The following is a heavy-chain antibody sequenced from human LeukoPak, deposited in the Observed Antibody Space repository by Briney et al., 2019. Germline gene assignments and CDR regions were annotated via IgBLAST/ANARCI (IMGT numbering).Heavy chain of an antibody. V-gene: IGHV3-48*03. D-gene: IGHD1-26*01. Sequence: GGSLRLSCAASGFTFSSYEMNWVRRAPGKGLEWVSYISGGGTTIYSADSVKGRFTISRDNAKNSLYLQMNSLRAEDTAVYYCAREGWGLSVADAFDIWGQGTMVTVSS. CDR1: GFTFSSYE. J-gene: IGHJ3*02. CDR3: AREGWGLSVADAFDI. CDR2: ISGGGTTI.